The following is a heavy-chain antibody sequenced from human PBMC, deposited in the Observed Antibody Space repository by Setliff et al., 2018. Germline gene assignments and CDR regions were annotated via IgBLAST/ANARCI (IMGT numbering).Heavy chain of an antibody. Sequence: ASVKVSCKVSGYTLTELSMHWVRQAPGKGLEWMGGFDPEDGETIYAQKFQGRVTMARDTAISTAYMELSRLTSDDTAVYYCARAEYTSSSLYYYMDVWGKGTTVNVSS. CDR1: GYTLTELS. CDR3: ARAEYTSSSLYYYMDV. J-gene: IGHJ6*03. V-gene: IGHV1-24*01. D-gene: IGHD6-6*01. CDR2: FDPEDGET.